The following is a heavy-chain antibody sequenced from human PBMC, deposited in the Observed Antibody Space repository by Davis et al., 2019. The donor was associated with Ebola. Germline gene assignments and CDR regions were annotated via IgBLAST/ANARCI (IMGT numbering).Heavy chain of an antibody. Sequence: ASVKVSCKDSGYTFTGYYMHWVRQAPGQGLEWMGWINPNSGGTNYAQKFQGRVTMTRDTSISTAYMELSRLRSDGTAVYYCARRRLLGWYFDLWGRGTLVTVSS. CDR1: GYTFTGYY. J-gene: IGHJ2*01. D-gene: IGHD1-26*01. CDR2: INPNSGGT. CDR3: ARRRLLGWYFDL. V-gene: IGHV1-2*02.